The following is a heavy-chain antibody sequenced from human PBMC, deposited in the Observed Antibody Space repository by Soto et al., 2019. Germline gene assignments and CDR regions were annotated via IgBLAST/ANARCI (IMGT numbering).Heavy chain of an antibody. V-gene: IGHV3-74*01. CDR2: INSDGSST. Sequence: LRLSCAASGFTFSSYWMHWVRQAPGKGLVWVSRINSDGSSTSYADSVKGRFTISRDNAKNTLYLQMNSLRAEDTAVYYCARVSYYDSSGYYPLDYWGQGTLVTVLL. CDR1: GFTFSSYW. D-gene: IGHD3-22*01. J-gene: IGHJ4*02. CDR3: ARVSYYDSSGYYPLDY.